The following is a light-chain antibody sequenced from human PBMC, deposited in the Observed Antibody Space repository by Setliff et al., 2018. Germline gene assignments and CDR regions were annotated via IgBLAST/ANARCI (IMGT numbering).Light chain of an antibody. Sequence: LAQPSSVSGSPGQSITISCTGTSSDVGSHNYVSWYQHHPGKAPKLVIYEVSNRPSGVSNRFSGSKSVNTASLTISGLQAEDEADYYCSSFRSIATPEVFGTGTKVTVL. CDR1: SSDVGSHNY. J-gene: IGLJ1*01. V-gene: IGLV2-14*01. CDR2: EVS. CDR3: SSFRSIATPEV.